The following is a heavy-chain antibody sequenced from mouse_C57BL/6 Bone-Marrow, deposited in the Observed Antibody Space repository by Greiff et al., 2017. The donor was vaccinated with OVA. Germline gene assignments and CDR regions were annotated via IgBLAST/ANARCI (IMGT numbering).Heavy chain of an antibody. CDR3: ARGAGSSSLAMDY. CDR2: INPYNGGT. D-gene: IGHD1-1*01. Sequence: EVQVVESGPVLVKPGASVKMSCKASGYTFTDYYMNWVKQSHGKSLEWIGVINPYNGGTSYNQKFKGKATLTVDKSSSTAYMELNSLTSEDSAVYYCARGAGSSSLAMDYWGQGTSVTVSS. J-gene: IGHJ4*01. V-gene: IGHV1-19*01. CDR1: GYTFTDYY.